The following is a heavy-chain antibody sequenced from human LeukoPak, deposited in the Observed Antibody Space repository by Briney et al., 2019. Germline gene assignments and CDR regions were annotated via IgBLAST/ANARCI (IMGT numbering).Heavy chain of an antibody. CDR2: ISSSSSYI. V-gene: IGHV3-21*01. D-gene: IGHD3-3*01. Sequence: GGSLRFSCAASGFTFSSYSMNWVRQAPGKGLEWVSSISSSSSYIYYADSVKGRFTISRDNAKNSLYLQMNSLRAEDTAVYYCARDQPFTIFGVVITDAFDIWGQGTMVTVSS. CDR3: ARDQPFTIFGVVITDAFDI. CDR1: GFTFSSYS. J-gene: IGHJ3*02.